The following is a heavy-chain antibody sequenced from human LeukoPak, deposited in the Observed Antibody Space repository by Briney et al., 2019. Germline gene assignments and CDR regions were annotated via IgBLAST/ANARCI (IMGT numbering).Heavy chain of an antibody. D-gene: IGHD3-22*01. J-gene: IGHJ4*02. CDR3: ARANYYDSSGYYAN. CDR1: GGSISSSSYY. CDR2: IYYSGST. Sequence: SETLPLTCTVSGGSISSSSYYWGWIRQPPGKGLEWIGSIYYSGSTYYNPSLKSRVTISVDTSKNQFSLKLSSVTATDTAVYYCARANYYDSSGYYANWGQGTLVTVSS. V-gene: IGHV4-39*01.